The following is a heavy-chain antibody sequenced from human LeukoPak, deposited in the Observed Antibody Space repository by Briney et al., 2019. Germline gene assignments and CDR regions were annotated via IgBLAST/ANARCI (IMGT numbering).Heavy chain of an antibody. CDR2: ISWNSGSI. CDR3: AKDIAAAGTGWYFDL. J-gene: IGHJ2*01. Sequence: GGSLRLSCAASGFTFSSYAMHWVRQAPGKGLEWVSGISWNSGSIGYADSVKGRFTISRDNAKNSLYLQMNSLRAEDTALYYCAKDIAAAGTGWYFDLWGRGTLVTVSS. V-gene: IGHV3-9*01. CDR1: GFTFSSYA. D-gene: IGHD6-13*01.